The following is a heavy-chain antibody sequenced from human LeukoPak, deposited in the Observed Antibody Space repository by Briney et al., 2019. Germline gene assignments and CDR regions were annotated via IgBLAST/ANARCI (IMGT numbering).Heavy chain of an antibody. J-gene: IGHJ4*02. Sequence: SETLSLTCTVSGGSLTSYYWSWIRQPPGKGLEWIGCIHYTGTTNYNPSLKSRVTISVDTSKNQFSLKLNSVTAADTAVYYCARFGSLREPILDYWGQGTLVTVSS. CDR2: IHYTGTT. CDR1: GGSLTSYY. CDR3: ARFGSLREPILDY. V-gene: IGHV4-59*01. D-gene: IGHD3-16*01.